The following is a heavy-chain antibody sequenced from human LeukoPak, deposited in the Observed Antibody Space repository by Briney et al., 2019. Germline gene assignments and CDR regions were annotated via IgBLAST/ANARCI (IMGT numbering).Heavy chain of an antibody. Sequence: GGSLRLSCAASGFTFSSYWMSWVRQAPGKGLEWVAATSYDGGNKWYVDSVKGRFTISRENSKNTVYLQMNSLRPEDTAVYYCAKDRNYYGAGSFFGDWGQGSLVTVPS. CDR3: AKDRNYYGAGSFFGD. D-gene: IGHD3-10*01. CDR2: TSYDGGNK. V-gene: IGHV3-30*18. CDR1: GFTFSSYW. J-gene: IGHJ4*02.